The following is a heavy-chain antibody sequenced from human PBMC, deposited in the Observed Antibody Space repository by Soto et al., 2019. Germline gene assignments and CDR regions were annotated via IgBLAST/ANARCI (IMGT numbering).Heavy chain of an antibody. Sequence: ASVTVSCKASGGTFSSYAISWVRQAPGQGLEWMGGIIPIFGTANYAQKFQGRVTITADESTSTAYMELSSLRSEDTAVYYCARGGCSGGSCYDYWGQGTLVTVSS. CDR3: ARGGCSGGSCYDY. V-gene: IGHV1-69*13. D-gene: IGHD2-15*01. CDR1: GGTFSSYA. CDR2: IIPIFGTA. J-gene: IGHJ4*02.